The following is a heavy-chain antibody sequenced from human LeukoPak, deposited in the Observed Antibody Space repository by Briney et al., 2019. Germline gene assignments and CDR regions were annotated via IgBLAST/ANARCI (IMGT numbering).Heavy chain of an antibody. CDR2: MNPNSGNT. J-gene: IGHJ4*02. CDR3: ARLPLHFDLLTGDYRGFYFNF. Sequence: GGSLRLSCAASGFTFTSYDINWVRQATGQGLEWMGWMNPNSGNTGYAQKFQGRVTMTRNTSISTAYMELSSLRSEDTAVYYCARLPLHFDLLTGDYRGFYFNFWGQGALVTVSS. D-gene: IGHD3-9*01. CDR1: GFTFTSYD. V-gene: IGHV1-8*01.